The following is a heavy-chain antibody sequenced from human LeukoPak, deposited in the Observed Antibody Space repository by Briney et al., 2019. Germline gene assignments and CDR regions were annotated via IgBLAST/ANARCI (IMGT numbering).Heavy chain of an antibody. V-gene: IGHV3-7*01. Sequence: SGGSLRLSCAASGFTFDDYGMSWVRQAPGKGLEWVANIKQDGSEKYYVDSVKGRFTISRDNAKNSLYLQMNGLRAEDTAVYYCARVRLVAGAYYFDYWGQGTLVTVSS. J-gene: IGHJ4*02. D-gene: IGHD6-19*01. CDR2: IKQDGSEK. CDR3: ARVRLVAGAYYFDY. CDR1: GFTFDDYG.